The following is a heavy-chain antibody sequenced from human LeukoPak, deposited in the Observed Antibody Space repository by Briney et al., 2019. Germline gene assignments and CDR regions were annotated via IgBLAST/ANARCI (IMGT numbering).Heavy chain of an antibody. Sequence: GESLKISCKGSGYSFISYWIGWVRQMPGKGLEWMGIIYPGDSDTRYSPSFQGQASISVDKSTSTAYLQWGSLKASDTAMYYCAGGLYCSSANCYFDYWGQGTLVTVSS. CDR3: AGGLYCSSANCYFDY. V-gene: IGHV5-51*01. CDR1: GYSFISYW. D-gene: IGHD2-2*01. J-gene: IGHJ4*02. CDR2: IYPGDSDT.